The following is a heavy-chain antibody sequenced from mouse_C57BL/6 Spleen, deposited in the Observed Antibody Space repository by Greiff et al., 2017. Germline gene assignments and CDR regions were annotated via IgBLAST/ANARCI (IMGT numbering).Heavy chain of an antibody. CDR3: ARSRETALCD. Sequence: QVQLQQPGAELVKPGASVKMSCKASGYSFTSYWITWVKQRPGQGLEWIGDIYPGSGSTTYTEKFQSKATLTVETSSRTAYLQLNSLTSEDSAVYYCARSRETALCDWGHGTTVTFAS. CDR2: IYPGSGST. J-gene: IGHJ2*01. CDR1: GYSFTSYW. V-gene: IGHV1-55*01.